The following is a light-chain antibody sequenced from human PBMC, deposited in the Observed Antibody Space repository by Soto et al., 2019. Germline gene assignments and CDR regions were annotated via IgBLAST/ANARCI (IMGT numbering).Light chain of an antibody. CDR3: QQYENLVT. V-gene: IGKV1-33*01. CDR1: QSIISY. Sequence: DIQMTQSPSSLSASVGDIVTITCRASQSIISYLNFYQQKPGKAPKLLIYAASSLQSGVPSRFSGSGSGTDFSFSISSLQPEDIATYYCQQYENLVTFGQGTRLEIK. J-gene: IGKJ5*01. CDR2: AAS.